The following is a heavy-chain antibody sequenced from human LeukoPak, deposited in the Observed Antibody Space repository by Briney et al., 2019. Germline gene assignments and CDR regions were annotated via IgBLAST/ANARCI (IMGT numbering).Heavy chain of an antibody. CDR2: ISAYNGNT. D-gene: IGHD6-13*01. V-gene: IGHV1-18*01. CDR3: ARVVSSSWYGIFSWFDP. CDR1: GYTFTSYG. Sequence: ASVKVSCKASGYTFTSYGISRVRQAPGQGLECMGWISAYNGNTNYAQKLQGRVTMTTDTSTSTAYMELRSLRSDDTAVYYCARVVSSSWYGIFSWFDPWGQGTLVTVSS. J-gene: IGHJ5*02.